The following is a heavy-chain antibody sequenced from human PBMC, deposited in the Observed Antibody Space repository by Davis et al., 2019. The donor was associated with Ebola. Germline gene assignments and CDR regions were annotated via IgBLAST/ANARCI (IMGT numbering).Heavy chain of an antibody. J-gene: IGHJ6*02. CDR1: GFTFNNAW. CDR3: ANLGGRFLEKFYYYGMDV. Sequence: GESLKISCAASGFTFNNAWMNWVRLAPGKGLEWVSAISGSGGSTYYADSVKGRFTISRDKSKNTLYLQMNSLRAEDTAVYYCANLGGRFLEKFYYYGMDVWGQGTTVTVSS. V-gene: IGHV3-23*01. CDR2: ISGSGGST. D-gene: IGHD3-3*01.